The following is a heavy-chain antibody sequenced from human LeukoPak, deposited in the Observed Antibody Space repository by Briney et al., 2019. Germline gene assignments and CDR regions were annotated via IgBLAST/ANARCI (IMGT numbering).Heavy chain of an antibody. CDR3: AGPAVVTGVDAFDI. J-gene: IGHJ3*02. D-gene: IGHD4-23*01. CDR1: GFTFSSYW. V-gene: IGHV3-7*01. CDR2: INQAGSEK. Sequence: PGGSLRLSCAASGFTFSSYWMTWVRQAPGKGLEWVANINQAGSEKYYVDSVKGRFTISRDNAKNSLYLQMNSLRAEDTAVYYCAGPAVVTGVDAFDIWGQGTMVTVSS.